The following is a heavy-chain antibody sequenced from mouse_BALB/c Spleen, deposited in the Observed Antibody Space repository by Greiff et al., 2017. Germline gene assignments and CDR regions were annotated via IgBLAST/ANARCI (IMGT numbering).Heavy chain of an antibody. D-gene: IGHD2-14*01. CDR3: ARIYRSWFAY. CDR2: IDPSDSYT. V-gene: IGHV1-69*02. CDR1: GYTFTSYW. Sequence: QVQLQQPGAELVKPGASVKLSCKASGYTFTSYWMHWVKQRPGQGLEWIGEIDPSDSYTNYNQKFKGKATLTVDKSSSTAYMQLSSLTSEDSAVYYCARIYRSWFAYWGQGTLVTVSA. J-gene: IGHJ3*01.